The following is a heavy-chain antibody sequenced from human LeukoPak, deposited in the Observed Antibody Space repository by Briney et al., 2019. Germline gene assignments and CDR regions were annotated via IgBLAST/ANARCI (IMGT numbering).Heavy chain of an antibody. J-gene: IGHJ4*02. V-gene: IGHV4-59*01. CDR2: IYYSGNT. D-gene: IGHD3-10*01. CDR1: GDSINNYY. CDR3: AGDTYGSDY. Sequence: PSETLSLTCTVSGDSINNYYWNWIRQPPGKGLEWIGYIYYSGNTNYNPSLKSRVTLSIDTSKNQFSLKLRSVTAADTAMYYCAGDTYGSDYWGQGTRVTVSS.